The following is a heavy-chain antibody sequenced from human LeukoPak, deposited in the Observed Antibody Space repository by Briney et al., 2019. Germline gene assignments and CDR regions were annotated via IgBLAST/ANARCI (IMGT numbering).Heavy chain of an antibody. CDR1: GFTFSSYA. CDR3: ARLVYSSGWYRLDYYYYMDV. CDR2: ISGSGGST. Sequence: GGSLRLSCAASGFTFSSYAMSWVRQAPGKGLEWVSAISGSGGSTYYADSVKGRFTISRDNSKNTLYLQMNSLRAEDTAVYYCARLVYSSGWYRLDYYYYMDVWGKGTTVTISS. V-gene: IGHV3-23*01. D-gene: IGHD6-19*01. J-gene: IGHJ6*03.